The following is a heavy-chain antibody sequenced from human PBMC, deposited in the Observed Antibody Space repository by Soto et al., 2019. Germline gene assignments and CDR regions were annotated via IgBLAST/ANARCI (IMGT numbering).Heavy chain of an antibody. J-gene: IGHJ2*01. CDR2: VDFSGST. D-gene: IGHD3-22*01. CDR3: ARGYDTTGYYLPYFDL. Sequence: QVRLQESGPGLLKPSETLSLTCTVSVASVDDYQYTWNWIRQSPGKGLEWIGYVDFSGSTNYNPSLKGRVAITADTANNQYSLNLTSVTAADTALYYCARGYDTTGYYLPYFDLWGRGTLVTV. V-gene: IGHV4-61*01. CDR1: VASVDDYQYT.